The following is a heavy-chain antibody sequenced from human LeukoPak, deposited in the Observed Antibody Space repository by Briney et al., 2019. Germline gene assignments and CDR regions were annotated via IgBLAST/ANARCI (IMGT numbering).Heavy chain of an antibody. Sequence: SETLSLTCTVSGGSISSYYWSWIRQPPGKGLEWIGYIYTSGSTNYNPSLKSRVTISVDTSKNQFSLKLNSVTAADTAVYYCARLSTDYDFWSGSYYMDVWGKGTTVTVSS. D-gene: IGHD3-3*01. CDR2: IYTSGST. CDR3: ARLSTDYDFWSGSYYMDV. J-gene: IGHJ6*03. V-gene: IGHV4-4*09. CDR1: GGSISSYY.